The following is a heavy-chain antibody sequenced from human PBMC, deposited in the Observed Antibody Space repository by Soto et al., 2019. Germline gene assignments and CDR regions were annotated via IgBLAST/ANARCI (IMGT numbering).Heavy chain of an antibody. CDR2: ISGSGGST. CDR3: AKDLVVGGSYLPERY. D-gene: IGHD1-26*01. Sequence: GGSLRLSCAASGFTFSSYAMSWVRQAPGKGLEWVSAISGSGGSTYYADSVKGRFTISRDNSKNTLYLQMNSLRAEDTAVYYCAKDLVVGGSYLPERYWGQGTLVTVSS. CDR1: GFTFSSYA. J-gene: IGHJ4*02. V-gene: IGHV3-23*01.